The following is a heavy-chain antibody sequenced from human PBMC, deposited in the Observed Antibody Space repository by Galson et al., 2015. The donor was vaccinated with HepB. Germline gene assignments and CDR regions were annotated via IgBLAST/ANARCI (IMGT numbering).Heavy chain of an antibody. CDR2: IIPIFGTA. CDR1: GGTFSSYA. V-gene: IGHV1-69*13. Sequence: SVKVSCKASGGTFSSYAISWVRQAPGQGLEWMGGIIPIFGTANYAQKFQGRVTITADESTSTAYMELSSLRSEDTAVYYCARDTANVVVVPAAMPLLDYYYYMDVWGKGTTVTVSS. J-gene: IGHJ6*03. D-gene: IGHD2-2*01. CDR3: ARDTANVVVVPAAMPLLDYYYYMDV.